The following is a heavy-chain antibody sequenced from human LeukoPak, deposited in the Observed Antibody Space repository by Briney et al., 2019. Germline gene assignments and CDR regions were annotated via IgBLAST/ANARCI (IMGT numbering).Heavy chain of an antibody. CDR1: GFTFSSYA. D-gene: IGHD5/OR15-5a*01. CDR2: ISGSGGST. V-gene: IGHV3-23*01. J-gene: IGHJ1*01. CDR3: AKGGGVAALVSAEYFQH. Sequence: PGGSLRLSCAASGFTFSSYAMSWVRQAPGKGLEWVSAISGSGGSTYYADSVKGQFTISRDNSKNSLYLQMNSLRTEDTALYYCAKGGGVAALVSAEYFQHWGQGTLVTVSS.